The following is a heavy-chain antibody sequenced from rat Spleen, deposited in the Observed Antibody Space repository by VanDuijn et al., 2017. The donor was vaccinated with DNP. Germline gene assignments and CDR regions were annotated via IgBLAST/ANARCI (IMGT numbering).Heavy chain of an antibody. CDR2: ITTSGDST. CDR3: ARQEVTYYAMDA. Sequence: EVQLVESGGGLVQPGRSLKLSCAASGFTFNNYWMTWIRQVPGKGLEWVASITTSGDSTYYPDSVKGRFTISRDNAKNTLYLQMDSLRSEETATYYCARQEVTYYAMDAWGQGTSVTVSS. D-gene: IGHD1-1*01. CDR1: GFTFNNYW. V-gene: IGHV5-31*01. J-gene: IGHJ4*01.